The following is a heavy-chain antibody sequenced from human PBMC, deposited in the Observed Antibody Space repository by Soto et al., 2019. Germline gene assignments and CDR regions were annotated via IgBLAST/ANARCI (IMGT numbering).Heavy chain of an antibody. J-gene: IGHJ4*02. V-gene: IGHV4-61*01. Sequence: PXXTLSLTCTVSRGSVTSGSYYWSWIRQPPGKGLEWXGYIYXSGSTKYNPSLXSRVTISVXTSKKQFSLKLSYVTAEDTAVYYCATDYGGNSYWGKGTLVTVYS. CDR2: IYXSGST. CDR1: RGSVTSGSYY. D-gene: IGHD4-17*01. CDR3: ATDYGGNSY.